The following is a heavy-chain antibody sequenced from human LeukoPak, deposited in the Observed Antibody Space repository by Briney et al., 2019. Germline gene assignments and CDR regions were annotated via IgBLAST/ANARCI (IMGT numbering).Heavy chain of an antibody. V-gene: IGHV1-18*01. D-gene: IGHD3-10*01. CDR2: ISAYNGNT. CDR3: ARDRVPMVRGVPALFDI. Sequence: ASVTASCKASGYTFTSYGWSWVRQAPGQGLEWMGWISAYNGNTNYAQKLQGRVTMTTDTSTSTVYMELRSLRSDDTAVYYCARDRVPMVRGVPALFDIWGQAT. CDR1: GYTFTSYG. J-gene: IGHJ3*02.